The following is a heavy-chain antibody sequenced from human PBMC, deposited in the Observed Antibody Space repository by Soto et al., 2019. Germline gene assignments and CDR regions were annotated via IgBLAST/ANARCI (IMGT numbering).Heavy chain of an antibody. D-gene: IGHD3-3*01. CDR3: ARGGETYYDFWSGFSPIDY. V-gene: IGHV4-59*01. Sequence: ETLSLTCTVSGGSISTYYWSWVRQSPGKGLEWIGYIFYSDNTNYNPSLKSRVTISVDTSKNQFSLKLTSVTAADTAVYFCARGGETYYDFWSGFSPIDYWGQGALVTVSS. CDR2: IFYSDNT. CDR1: GGSISTYY. J-gene: IGHJ4*02.